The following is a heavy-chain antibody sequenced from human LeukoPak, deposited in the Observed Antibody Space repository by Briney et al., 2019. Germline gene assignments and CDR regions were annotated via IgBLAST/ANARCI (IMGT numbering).Heavy chain of an antibody. CDR1: GFTFSNYA. D-gene: IGHD1-26*01. J-gene: IGHJ3*02. V-gene: IGHV3-30-3*01. CDR3: ARGGSPPEALGDALNI. CDR2: ISFDGSNR. Sequence: QPGRSLRLSCAASGFTFSNYAMYWVRQAPGKGLEWVAVISFDGSNRYYADSVKGRFTISRDNAKNTLYLQMNSLRVEDTAVYYCARGGSPPEALGDALNIWGQGTMVTVSS.